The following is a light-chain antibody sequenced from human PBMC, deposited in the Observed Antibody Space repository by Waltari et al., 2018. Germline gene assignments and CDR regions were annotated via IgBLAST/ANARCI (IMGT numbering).Light chain of an antibody. CDR2: GKN. V-gene: IGLV3-19*01. CDR1: SLRSYY. Sequence: SSELTQDPAVSVALGQTVRITCQGDSLRSYYVSWFHQKPGQAPALVLYGKNNRPSGIADRFSAASSGSTASLTIIGAQAEDEADYYCHSRDSSGDVLIGGGSKLTVV. J-gene: IGLJ2*01. CDR3: HSRDSSGDVL.